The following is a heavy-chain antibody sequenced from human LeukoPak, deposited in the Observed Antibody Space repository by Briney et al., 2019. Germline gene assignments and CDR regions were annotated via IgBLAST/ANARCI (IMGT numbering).Heavy chain of an antibody. J-gene: IGHJ4*02. D-gene: IGHD5/OR15-5a*01. CDR1: GFTFSNYW. CDR2: IKLDGSEK. CDR3: ARVGWSTGDH. V-gene: IGHV3-7*01. Sequence: GGSLRLSCAASGFTFSNYWMSWVRQAPGKGLEWVANIKLDGSEKYYVDSVKGRFTISRDNAKNSLYLQMNSLRAEDTAVYYCARVGWSTGDHWGQGSLVTVSS.